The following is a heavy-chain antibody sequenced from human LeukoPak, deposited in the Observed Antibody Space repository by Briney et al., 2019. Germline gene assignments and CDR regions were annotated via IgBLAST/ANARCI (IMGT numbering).Heavy chain of an antibody. CDR1: GGSISSYY. Sequence: SETLSLTCTVSGGSISSYYWSWIRQPPGKGLEWIGYIYYSGSTNYNPSLKSRVTISVDTSKNQYSLMLSSVTAADTAVYYCAGYYDFWSGSFDYWGQGTLVTVSS. J-gene: IGHJ4*02. D-gene: IGHD3-3*01. CDR3: AGYYDFWSGSFDY. V-gene: IGHV4-59*01. CDR2: IYYSGST.